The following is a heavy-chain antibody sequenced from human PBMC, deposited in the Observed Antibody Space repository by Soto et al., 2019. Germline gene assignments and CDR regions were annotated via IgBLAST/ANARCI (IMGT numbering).Heavy chain of an antibody. Sequence: SETLSLTCSVSGGSISSGDYYWSWIRQPPGKGLEWIGYIYYSGSTYYNPSLKSRVTISVDTSKNQFSLKLSSVTAADTAVYYCARAMVVTQNWVDPGGQGTLVTVS. J-gene: IGHJ5*02. V-gene: IGHV4-30-4*01. CDR1: GGSISSGDYY. D-gene: IGHD2-21*02. CDR2: IYYSGST. CDR3: ARAMVVTQNWVDP.